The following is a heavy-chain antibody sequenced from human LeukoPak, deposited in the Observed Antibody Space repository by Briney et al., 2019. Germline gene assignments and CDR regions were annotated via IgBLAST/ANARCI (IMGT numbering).Heavy chain of an antibody. CDR2: INSDGSST. J-gene: IGHJ3*02. Sequence: PGGSLRLSCAASGFTFSSYWNHWVRQAPGKGLVWISLINSDGSSTTYADSVKGRFTISRDNAKNTLYLQMNSLRAEDTAVYYCARVGFLLSGAFDIWGQGTMVTVSS. CDR1: GFTFSSYW. V-gene: IGHV3-74*01. CDR3: ARVGFLLSGAFDI. D-gene: IGHD2-15*01.